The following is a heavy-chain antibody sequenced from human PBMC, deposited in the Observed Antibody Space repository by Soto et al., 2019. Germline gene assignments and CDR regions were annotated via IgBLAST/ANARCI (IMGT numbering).Heavy chain of an antibody. D-gene: IGHD3-10*01. CDR2: IYHSGST. V-gene: IGHV4-30-2*01. CDR1: GGSISSGGYS. Sequence: TLSLTCAVSGGSISSGGYSWSWIRQPPGKGLEWIGYIYHSGSTYYNPSLKSRVTISVDRSKNQFSLKLSSVTAADTAVYYCARPVGLVRGVITGGWCDPWGQGTLVTVS. J-gene: IGHJ5*02. CDR3: ARPVGLVRGVITGGWCDP.